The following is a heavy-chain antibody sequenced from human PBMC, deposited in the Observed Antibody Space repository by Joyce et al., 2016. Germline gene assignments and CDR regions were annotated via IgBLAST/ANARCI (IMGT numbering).Heavy chain of an antibody. CDR2: IHNSGIT. CDR3: ARVKAPGPYYFDV. J-gene: IGHJ3*01. Sequence: QVLLQESGPSLVNPSETLSLTCTVSGASIYSYFWGWLRQPPGKGLEYIAYIHNSGITNLNPSLRSRATISLDTSRSQFSLRLASVTAADTAIYYCARVKAPGPYYFDVWGRGTMAIVSS. CDR1: GASIYSYF. V-gene: IGHV4-59*01. D-gene: IGHD3-22*01.